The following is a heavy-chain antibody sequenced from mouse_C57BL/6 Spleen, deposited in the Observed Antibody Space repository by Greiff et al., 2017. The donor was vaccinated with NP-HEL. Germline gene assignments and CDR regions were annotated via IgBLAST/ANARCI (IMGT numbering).Heavy chain of an antibody. V-gene: IGHV6-3*01. Sequence: EVKLMESGGGLVQPGGSMKLSCVASGFTFSNYWMNWVRQSPEKGLEWVAQIRLKSDNYATHYAESVKGRFTISRDDSKSSVYLQMNNLRAEDTGIYYCTGLLWDAMDYWGQGTSVTVSS. J-gene: IGHJ4*01. CDR3: TGLLWDAMDY. D-gene: IGHD2-1*01. CDR2: IRLKSDNYAT. CDR1: GFTFSNYW.